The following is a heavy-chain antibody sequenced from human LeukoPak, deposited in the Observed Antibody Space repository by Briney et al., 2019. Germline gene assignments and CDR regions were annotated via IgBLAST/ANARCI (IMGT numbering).Heavy chain of an antibody. D-gene: IGHD3-10*01. V-gene: IGHV4-39*01. CDR1: GVSISSSSYY. CDR2: IYSSGST. Sequence: SETLSLTCNVSGVSISSSSYYWGWIRQPPVKGLEWIGSIYSSGSTYYNSSLKSRVTISIDTSKNQVSLKMSSVTAADTAVYYCARLRITMVRGVIWTEDYYYYMDVWGKGTTVTVSS. J-gene: IGHJ6*03. CDR3: ARLRITMVRGVIWTEDYYYYMDV.